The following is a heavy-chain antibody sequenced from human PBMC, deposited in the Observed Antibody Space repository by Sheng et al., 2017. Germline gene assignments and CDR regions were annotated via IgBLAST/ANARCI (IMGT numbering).Heavy chain of an antibody. V-gene: IGHV4-31*03. CDR1: GGSISSGGYY. CDR3: ARGGGPITYYYDSSGYYLDY. D-gene: IGHD3-22*01. CDR2: IYYSGST. J-gene: IGHJ4*02. Sequence: QVQLQESGPGLVKPSQTLSLTCTVSGGSISSGGYYWSWIRQHPGKGLEWIGYIYYSGSTYYNPSLKSRVTISVDTSKNQFSLKLSSVTAADTAVYYCARGGGPITYYYDSSGYYLDYWGQGTLVTV.